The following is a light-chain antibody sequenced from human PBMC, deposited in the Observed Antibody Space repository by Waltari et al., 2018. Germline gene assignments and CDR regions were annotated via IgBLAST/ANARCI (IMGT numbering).Light chain of an antibody. CDR1: QSISTY. Sequence: DIQMTQSPSTLSASVGDRVTITCRASQSISTYLNWYQQKPGKDPSLLIFAATSLQSGVPSRFSGSGSGTEFTLTINNLQPEDFATYYCQQGYSSPPYTFGQGTKLLI. CDR3: QQGYSSPPYT. CDR2: AAT. V-gene: IGKV1-39*01. J-gene: IGKJ2*01.